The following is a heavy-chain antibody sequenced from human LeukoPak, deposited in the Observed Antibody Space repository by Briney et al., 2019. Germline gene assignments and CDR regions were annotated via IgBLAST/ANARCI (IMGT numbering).Heavy chain of an antibody. Sequence: PSETLSLTCTVSGGSTSSSSYYWGWIRQPPGKGLEWIGSIYYSGSTYYNPSLKSRVTISVDTSKNQFSLKLSSVTAADTAVYYCARDDYSNYPNWFDPWGQGTLVTVSS. J-gene: IGHJ5*02. V-gene: IGHV4-39*07. CDR1: GGSTSSSSYY. CDR3: ARDDYSNYPNWFDP. D-gene: IGHD4-11*01. CDR2: IYYSGST.